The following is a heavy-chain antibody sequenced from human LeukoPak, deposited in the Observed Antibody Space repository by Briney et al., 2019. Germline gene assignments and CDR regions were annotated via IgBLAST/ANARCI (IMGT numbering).Heavy chain of an antibody. J-gene: IGHJ4*02. CDR3: ARIWLKKGGYCSGGYCYFDY. Sequence: ASVKVSCKASGYTFTDYFIHWVRQAPGQGLEWMGRINPNSGGTNYAQKFQDRVTMTRDTSINTACMELSRLRSDDTAVYYCARIWLKKGGYCSGGYCYFDYWGQGTLVTVSS. D-gene: IGHD2-15*01. CDR2: INPNSGGT. CDR1: GYTFTDYF. V-gene: IGHV1-2*06.